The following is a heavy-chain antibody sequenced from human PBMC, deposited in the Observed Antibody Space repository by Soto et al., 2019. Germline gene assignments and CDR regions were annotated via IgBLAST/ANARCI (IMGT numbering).Heavy chain of an antibody. Sequence: QVQLVQSGAEVKKPGASVKVSCEASGYTFTSYDINWVRQATGQGLEWMGWMNPNSGNTGSAQKFQGRVTMTRDTSISTAYMELSSLRSDDTAVYYCARVVSRQWDTFNHWGHGTLVTVSA. CDR1: GYTFTSYD. CDR3: ARVVSRQWDTFNH. J-gene: IGHJ5*02. D-gene: IGHD5-18*01. V-gene: IGHV1-8*01. CDR2: MNPNSGNT.